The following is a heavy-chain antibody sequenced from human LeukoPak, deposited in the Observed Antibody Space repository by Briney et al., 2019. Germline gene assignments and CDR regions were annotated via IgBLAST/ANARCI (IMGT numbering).Heavy chain of an antibody. D-gene: IGHD5-18*01. CDR2: INPSGGST. CDR3: ARDALYSYDFTDAFDI. V-gene: IGHV1-46*01. CDR1: GYTFTSYY. J-gene: IGHJ3*02. Sequence: ASVKVSCKASGYTFTSYYMHWVRQAPGQGLEWMGIINPSGGSTSYAQKFQGRVTMTRDMSTSTVYMELSSLRSEDTAVYYCARDALYSYDFTDAFDIWGQGTMVTVSS.